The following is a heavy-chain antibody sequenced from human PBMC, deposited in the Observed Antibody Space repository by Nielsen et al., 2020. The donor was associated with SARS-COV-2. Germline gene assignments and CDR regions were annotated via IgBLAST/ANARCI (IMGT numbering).Heavy chain of an antibody. CDR1: GGSFSGYY. CDR2: INHSGST. CDR3: ARGVTVKYYYYYYGMDV. D-gene: IGHD4-11*01. J-gene: IGHJ6*02. V-gene: IGHV4-34*01. Sequence: SETLSLTCAVYGGSFSGYYWSWIRQPPGKGLEWIGEINHSGSTNYNPSLKSRVTISVDTSKNQFSLKLSSVTAADTAVYYCARGVTVKYYYYYYGMDVWGQGTTVTVSS.